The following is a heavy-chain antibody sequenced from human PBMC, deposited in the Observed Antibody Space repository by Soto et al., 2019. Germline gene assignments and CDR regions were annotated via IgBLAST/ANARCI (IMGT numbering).Heavy chain of an antibody. J-gene: IGHJ4*02. Sequence: EVQLVESGGGLVQPGGSLRLSCAASGFTFSSYSMNWVRQAPGKGLEWVSYISSSSSTIYYADSVKGRFTISRDNAKKSLYLQMNSLRDEDTAVYYCARVGYDILTRDFDYWGQGTLVTVSS. CDR1: GFTFSSYS. CDR3: ARVGYDILTRDFDY. V-gene: IGHV3-48*02. CDR2: ISSSSSTI. D-gene: IGHD3-9*01.